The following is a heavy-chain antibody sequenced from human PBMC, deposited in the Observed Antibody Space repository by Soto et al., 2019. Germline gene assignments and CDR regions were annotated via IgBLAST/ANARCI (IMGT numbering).Heavy chain of an antibody. CDR3: ARDQYSSSSEAGMDV. Sequence: GGSLRLSCAASGFTFSSYWMHWVRQAPGKGLVWVSRINSDGSSTSYADSVKGRFTISRDNAKNTLYLQMNSLRAEDTAVYYCARDQYSSSSEAGMDVWGQGTTVTVSS. D-gene: IGHD6-6*01. J-gene: IGHJ6*02. CDR1: GFTFSSYW. CDR2: INSDGSST. V-gene: IGHV3-74*01.